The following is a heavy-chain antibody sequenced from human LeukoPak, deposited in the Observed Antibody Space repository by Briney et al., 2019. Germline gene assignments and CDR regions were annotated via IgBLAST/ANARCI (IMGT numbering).Heavy chain of an antibody. Sequence: GASVKASCKASGYTFTSYDINWVRQAPGQGLEWMGWMNPKSANTGYAQKFQGRVTMTRNTSISTAYMEVTSLRSEDTAVYYYARGPPESSSSDYWGQGTLVTVSS. J-gene: IGHJ4*02. CDR3: ARGPPESSSSDY. D-gene: IGHD6-13*01. CDR1: GYTFTSYD. V-gene: IGHV1-8*01. CDR2: MNPKSANT.